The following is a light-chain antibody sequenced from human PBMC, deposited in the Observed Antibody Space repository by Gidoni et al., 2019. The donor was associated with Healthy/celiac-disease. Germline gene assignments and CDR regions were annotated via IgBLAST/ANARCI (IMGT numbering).Light chain of an antibody. Sequence: SYELTQPPSVSVSPGQTASITRSGDKLGDKYACWSQQKPGQSPWLVIYQDSKRPSGIPERFSGSNSGNTATLTISGTQAMDEADYYCQAWDSHVVFGGGTKLTVL. V-gene: IGLV3-1*01. CDR1: KLGDKY. CDR2: QDS. J-gene: IGLJ2*01. CDR3: QAWDSHVV.